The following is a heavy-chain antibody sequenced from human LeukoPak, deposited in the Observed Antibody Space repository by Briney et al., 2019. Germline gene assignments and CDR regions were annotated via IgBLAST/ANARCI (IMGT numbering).Heavy chain of an antibody. CDR3: VKDQASGLIAAAA. Sequence: GGSLRLSCAASGFTFSSYGMHWVRQAPGKGLEWVAVISYDGSNKYYADSVKGRFTISRDNSKNTLYLQMNSLRAEDTAVYYCVKDQASGLIAAAAWGQGTLVTVSS. D-gene: IGHD6-13*01. J-gene: IGHJ5*02. CDR1: GFTFSSYG. CDR2: ISYDGSNK. V-gene: IGHV3-30*18.